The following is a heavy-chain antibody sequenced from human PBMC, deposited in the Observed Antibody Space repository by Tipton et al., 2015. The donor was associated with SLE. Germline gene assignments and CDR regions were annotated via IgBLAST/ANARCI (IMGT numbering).Heavy chain of an antibody. V-gene: IGHV4-4*07. CDR2: IHSSGYT. D-gene: IGHD2-21*01. CDR1: GFSFSDHY. J-gene: IGHJ4*02. CDR3: ARQRLWAQY. Sequence: LRLSCATSGFSFSDHYMDWVRQAPGKGLEWIGRIHSSGYTNYNVSLKSRVTMSIDTSKNQFSLKLNSVTAADTAVYYCARQRLWAQYWGQGTLVTVSS.